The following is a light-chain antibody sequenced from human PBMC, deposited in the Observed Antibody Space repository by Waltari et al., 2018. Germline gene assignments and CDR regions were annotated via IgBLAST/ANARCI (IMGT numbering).Light chain of an antibody. V-gene: IGKV3-20*01. Sequence: PADRAPLPGRASQSVGRTCAWYQQRPGQAPRLLIYDASTRATGIPDRFSGSGSGTDFSLTISRLEPEDFAVYYCQKYGTRPATFGQGTKVEVK. CDR2: DAS. CDR3: QKYGTRPAT. CDR1: QSVGRTC. J-gene: IGKJ1*01.